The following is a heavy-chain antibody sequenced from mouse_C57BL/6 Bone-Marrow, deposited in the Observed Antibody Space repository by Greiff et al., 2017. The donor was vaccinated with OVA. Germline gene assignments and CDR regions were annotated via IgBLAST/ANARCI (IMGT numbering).Heavy chain of an antibody. V-gene: IGHV5-6*01. CDR3: ARRVTPYYFDY. J-gene: IGHJ2*01. Sequence: VHLLESGADLVKPGGSLKLSCAASGFTFTSYGMPWVRQTPDKRLEWVATISSGGSYTYYQDSVKGRVTISRDNAKNTLYLQMSILKSEDTALCYCARRVTPYYFDYWGQGTTLTVSS. D-gene: IGHD2-2*01. CDR2: ISSGGSYT. CDR1: GFTFTSYG.